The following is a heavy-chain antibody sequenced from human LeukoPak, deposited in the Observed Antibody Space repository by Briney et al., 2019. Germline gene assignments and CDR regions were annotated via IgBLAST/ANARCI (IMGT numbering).Heavy chain of an antibody. J-gene: IGHJ6*03. V-gene: IGHV3-48*03. Sequence: PGGSLRLSCAASGFTFSSYEMNWVRQAPGKGLEWVSYISSSGSTIYYADSVKGRFTISRDNAKNSLYLQMNSLRAEDTAVYYCARDAFLYYDILTGYYPPYYMDVWGKGTTVTISS. CDR2: ISSSGSTI. CDR3: ARDAFLYYDILTGYYPPYYMDV. D-gene: IGHD3-9*01. CDR1: GFTFSSYE.